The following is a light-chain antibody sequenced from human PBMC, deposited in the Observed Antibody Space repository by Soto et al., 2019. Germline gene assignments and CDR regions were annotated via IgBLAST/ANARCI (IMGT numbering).Light chain of an antibody. V-gene: IGKV1D-12*01. CDR3: QQDNSYPRT. CDR1: QGISSW. J-gene: IGKJ1*01. CDR2: AAS. Sequence: DMQETPSPASVSASVGDRVPVICRASQGISSWLAVYQQKPGKAPKLLIYAASSLQSGVPSRFSGSGSGTEFTLTISSLQPDDFATYYCQQDNSYPRTFGRGTKVDI.